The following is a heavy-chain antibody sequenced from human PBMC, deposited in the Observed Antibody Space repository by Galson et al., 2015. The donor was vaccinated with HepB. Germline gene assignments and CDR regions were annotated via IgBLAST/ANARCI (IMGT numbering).Heavy chain of an antibody. D-gene: IGHD2-2*01. V-gene: IGHV4-59*01. CDR3: ARDRFVVVPAAMGGGYYYYMDV. CDR1: GGSISSYY. J-gene: IGHJ6*03. CDR2: IYYSGST. Sequence: ETLSLTCTVSGGSISSYYWSWIRQPPGKGLEWIGYIYYSGSTNYNPSLKSRVTISVDTSKNQFSLKLSSVTAADTAVYYCARDRFVVVPAAMGGGYYYYMDVWGKGTTVTVSS.